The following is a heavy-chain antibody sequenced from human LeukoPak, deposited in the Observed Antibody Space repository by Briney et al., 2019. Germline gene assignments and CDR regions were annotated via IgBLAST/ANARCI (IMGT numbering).Heavy chain of an antibody. Sequence: ASVKVSCKASGYTFTSYGISWVRQAPGQGLEWMGWISAYNGNTNYAQKLQGRVTMTTDTSTSTAYMELRSLRSDDTAVYYCARDPGYSSGWYLGYMDVWGKGTMVTVSS. V-gene: IGHV1-18*01. CDR3: ARDPGYSSGWYLGYMDV. CDR1: GYTFTSYG. D-gene: IGHD6-19*01. CDR2: ISAYNGNT. J-gene: IGHJ6*03.